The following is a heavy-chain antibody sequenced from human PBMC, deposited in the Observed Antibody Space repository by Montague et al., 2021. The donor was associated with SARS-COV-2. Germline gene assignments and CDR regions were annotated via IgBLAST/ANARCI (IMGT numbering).Heavy chain of an antibody. CDR3: ARLRDGVVPSPILGVGPYYSYYYMDV. V-gene: IGHV4-34*01. CDR1: GTSFSGYY. CDR2: INHGGST. J-gene: IGHJ6*03. D-gene: IGHD3-10*01. Sequence: SETLSLTCAAHGTSFSGYYWNWIRQPPGKGLEWIGEINHGGSTKYSPSLKSRLTISADTSKNQFSLKLTSVAAADTAVYYCARLRDGVVPSPILGVGPYYSYYYMDVWGRGTTVTVPS.